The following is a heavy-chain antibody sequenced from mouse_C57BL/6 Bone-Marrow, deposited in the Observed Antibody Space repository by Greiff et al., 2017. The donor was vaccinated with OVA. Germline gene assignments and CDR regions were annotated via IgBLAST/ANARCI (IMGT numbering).Heavy chain of an antibody. D-gene: IGHD1-1*01. CDR2: INPNYGTT. J-gene: IGHJ1*03. Sequence: EVQLQQSGPELVKPGASVKISCTASGYSFTDYNMNWVKQSNGKSLEWIGVINPNYGTTSYNQKFEGKTTLTVDQSSSTDYMQLNSLTSENSAVYYCARDYYGSSFDVWGKGTTGTVSS. V-gene: IGHV1-39*01. CDR1: GYSFTDYN. CDR3: ARDYYGSSFDV.